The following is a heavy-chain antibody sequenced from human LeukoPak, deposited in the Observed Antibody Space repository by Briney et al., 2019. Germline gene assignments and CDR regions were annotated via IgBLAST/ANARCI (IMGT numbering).Heavy chain of an antibody. V-gene: IGHV4-59*12. Sequence: SETLSLTCTVSGGSISSYYWSWIRQPPGKGLEWIGYIYYSGSTNYNPSLKSRVTISVDTSKNQFSLKLSSVTAADTAVYYCATGTGYDFWSGYLDNWFDPWGQGTLVTVSS. J-gene: IGHJ5*02. CDR2: IYYSGST. CDR1: GGSISSYY. D-gene: IGHD3-3*01. CDR3: ATGTGYDFWSGYLDNWFDP.